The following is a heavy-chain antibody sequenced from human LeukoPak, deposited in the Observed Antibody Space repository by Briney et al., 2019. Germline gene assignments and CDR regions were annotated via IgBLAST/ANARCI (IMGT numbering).Heavy chain of an antibody. D-gene: IGHD2-2*01. Sequence: PSETLSLTCTVSGGSISSSSYYWGWIRQPPGKGLEWIGSIYYSGSTYYNPSLKSRVTISVDTSKNQFSLKLSSVTAADTAVYYCARDLGSTYGDYFDYWGQGTLVTVPS. CDR1: GGSISSSSYY. J-gene: IGHJ4*02. CDR2: IYYSGST. CDR3: ARDLGSTYGDYFDY. V-gene: IGHV4-39*07.